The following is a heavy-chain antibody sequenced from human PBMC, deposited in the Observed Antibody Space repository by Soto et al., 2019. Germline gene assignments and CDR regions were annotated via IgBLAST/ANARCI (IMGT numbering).Heavy chain of an antibody. J-gene: IGHJ5*02. CDR2: INHSGST. D-gene: IGHD3-3*01. Sequence: SGTLSLTCAVYGGSFSGYYWSWIRQPPGKGLEWIGEINHSGSTNYNPSLKSRVTISVDTSKNQFSLKLSSVTAADTAVYYCARGYVPEFTIFGVVTTPDWFGTWGQGTLVTVSA. V-gene: IGHV4-34*01. CDR1: GGSFSGYY. CDR3: ARGYVPEFTIFGVVTTPDWFGT.